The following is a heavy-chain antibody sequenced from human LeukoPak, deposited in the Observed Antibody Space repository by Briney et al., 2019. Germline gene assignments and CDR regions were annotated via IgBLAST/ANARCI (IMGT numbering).Heavy chain of an antibody. Sequence: SETLSLTCAVYGGSFSVYYWSWIRQPPGKGLEWIGEINHSGSTNYNPSLKSRVTISVDTSKNQFSLKLSSVTAADTAVYYCASKFITVAGQFDYWGQGTLVTVSS. D-gene: IGHD6-19*01. CDR1: GGSFSVYY. V-gene: IGHV4-34*01. J-gene: IGHJ4*02. CDR3: ASKFITVAGQFDY. CDR2: INHSGST.